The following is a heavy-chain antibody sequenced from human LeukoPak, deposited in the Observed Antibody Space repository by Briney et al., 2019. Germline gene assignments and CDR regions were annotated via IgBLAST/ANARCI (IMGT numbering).Heavy chain of an antibody. J-gene: IGHJ3*02. CDR1: GYSFTTYW. CDR2: IYLGDSDT. CDR3: AGLWARAFDI. V-gene: IGHV5-51*01. Sequence: PGESLKISCKGSGYSFTTYWIGWVRQMPGKGLEWMGFIYLGDSDTRYSPSFQGQVTISADKSISTAYLQWRSPKASDTAMYYGAGLWARAFDIWGQGTMVTVSS. D-gene: IGHD3-10*01.